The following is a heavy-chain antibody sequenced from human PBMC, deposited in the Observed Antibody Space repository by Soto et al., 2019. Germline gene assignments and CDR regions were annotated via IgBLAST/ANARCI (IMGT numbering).Heavy chain of an antibody. V-gene: IGHV4-39*01. Sequence: SETLSLTCAVSGDSMSSSDYCWGWIRQPPGKGLEWIGSIYYSGSTYYNPSLQSRVAISVDTSKNQFSLKLKSVTAADTAIYYCARRTVNIRTFYSGLKTHCFDYWGQGAPVTVSS. D-gene: IGHD6-19*01. CDR3: ARRTVNIRTFYSGLKTHCFDY. CDR1: GDSMSSSDYC. J-gene: IGHJ4*02. CDR2: IYYSGST.